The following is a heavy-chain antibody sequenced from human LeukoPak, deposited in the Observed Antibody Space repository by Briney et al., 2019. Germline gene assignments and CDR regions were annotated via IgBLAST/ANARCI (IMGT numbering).Heavy chain of an antibody. D-gene: IGHD6-13*01. Sequence: RAGGSLRLSCAASGFTFSSYSMNWVRQAPGKGLEWVSFISSSSSTIYYADSVKGRFTISRDNAKNSLYLQMNSLRAEDTAVYYCAKGGSSSPRSTFDYWGQGTLLTVSS. V-gene: IGHV3-48*01. CDR3: AKGGSSSPRSTFDY. J-gene: IGHJ4*02. CDR1: GFTFSSYS. CDR2: ISSSSSTI.